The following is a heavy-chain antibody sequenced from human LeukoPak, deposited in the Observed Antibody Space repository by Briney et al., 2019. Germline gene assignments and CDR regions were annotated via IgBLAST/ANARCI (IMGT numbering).Heavy chain of an antibody. V-gene: IGHV4-39*07. D-gene: IGHD5-18*01. CDR3: ARDGRGGDTAMLD. J-gene: IGHJ4*02. CDR2: IYYSGST. Sequence: SEPLSLTCTVSGGSISSSSYYWGWIRQPPGKGLEWIGSIYYSGSTYYNPSLKSRVTISVDTSKNQFSLKLSSVTAADTAVYYCARDGRGGDTAMLDWGQGTLVTVSS. CDR1: GGSISSSSYY.